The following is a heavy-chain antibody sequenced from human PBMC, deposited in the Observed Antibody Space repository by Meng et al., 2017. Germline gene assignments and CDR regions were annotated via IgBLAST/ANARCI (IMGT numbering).Heavy chain of an antibody. CDR3: ARGYCSGGSCYSFGYYYYGMDV. CDR2: IWYDGSNK. V-gene: IGHV3-33*01. Sequence: SRKISCAASGFTFSSYGMHWVRQAPGKGLEWVAVIWYDGSNKYYADSVKGRFTISRDNSKNTLYLQMNSLRAEDTAVYYCARGYCSGGSCYSFGYYYYGMDVWGQGTTVTVSS. CDR1: GFTFSSYG. J-gene: IGHJ6*02. D-gene: IGHD2-15*01.